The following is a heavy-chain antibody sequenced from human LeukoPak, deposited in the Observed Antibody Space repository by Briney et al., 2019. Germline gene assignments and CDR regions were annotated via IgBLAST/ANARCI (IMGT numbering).Heavy chain of an antibody. Sequence: ASVKVSCKASGYTFTSYDFNRVRQATGQRPEWMGWMSPNSGDTGYAQKFQDRVTMTRNTSISTAYMELSSLRSDDTAVYYCARGPPNWGYDYWGPGTLVTVSS. CDR3: ARGPPNWGYDY. CDR2: MSPNSGDT. V-gene: IGHV1-8*01. D-gene: IGHD7-27*01. CDR1: GYTFTSYD. J-gene: IGHJ4*02.